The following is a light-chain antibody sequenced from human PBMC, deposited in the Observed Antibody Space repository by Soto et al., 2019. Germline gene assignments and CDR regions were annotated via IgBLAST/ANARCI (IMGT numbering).Light chain of an antibody. V-gene: IGKV1-5*03. CDR2: KAS. Sequence: DIQMTQSPSTLSAYVGDRVTITCRASQSISTWLAWYQQEPGKAPKLLIHKASSLQSGVPSRFSGSGSGTDFTLTISSLQPEDFATYYCQQPYSYPLTFGGGTKVDIK. CDR3: QQPYSYPLT. CDR1: QSISTW. J-gene: IGKJ4*01.